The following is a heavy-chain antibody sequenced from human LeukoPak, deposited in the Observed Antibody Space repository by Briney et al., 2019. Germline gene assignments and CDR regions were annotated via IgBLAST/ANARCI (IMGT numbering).Heavy chain of an antibody. CDR3: AREMATIKYSYYYYGMDV. Sequence: PSGTLSLTCAVSGGSVTIDTWWSWVRQPPGKGLEWIAQIYRDGRNNYNPSLESRVTISVDTSKNQFSLKLSSVTAADTAVYYCAREMATIKYSYYYYGMDVWGQGTTVTVSS. V-gene: IGHV4-4*02. J-gene: IGHJ6*02. CDR1: GGSVTIDTW. D-gene: IGHD5-24*01. CDR2: IYRDGRN.